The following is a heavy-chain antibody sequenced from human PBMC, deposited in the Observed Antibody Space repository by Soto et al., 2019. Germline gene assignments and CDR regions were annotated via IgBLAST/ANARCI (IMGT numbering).Heavy chain of an antibody. Sequence: ASVKVSCKASGYMFPSYGITWVRQAPGQGLEWMGWISGYNGNTNYAQKFQGRVTLTTDASTTTAYLELRSLTSDDTAVYFCARDHRKNAVVVPAAYYYYMDVWGKGTTVTVSS. V-gene: IGHV1-18*01. CDR1: GYMFPSYG. CDR3: ARDHRKNAVVVPAAYYYYMDV. D-gene: IGHD2-2*01. CDR2: ISGYNGNT. J-gene: IGHJ6*03.